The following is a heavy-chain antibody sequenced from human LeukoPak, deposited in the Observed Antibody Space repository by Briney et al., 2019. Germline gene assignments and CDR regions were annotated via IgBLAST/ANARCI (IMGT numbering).Heavy chain of an antibody. Sequence: PSQTLSLTCAVSGGSISSGGYSWSWIRQPPGKGLEWIGYIYHSGSTYYNPSLKSRVTISVDRSKNQFSLKLSSVTAADTAVYYCARGHGGYRVDWGQGTLVTVSS. J-gene: IGHJ4*02. CDR1: GGSISSGGYS. CDR2: IYHSGST. CDR3: ARGHGGYRVD. V-gene: IGHV4-30-2*01. D-gene: IGHD5-12*01.